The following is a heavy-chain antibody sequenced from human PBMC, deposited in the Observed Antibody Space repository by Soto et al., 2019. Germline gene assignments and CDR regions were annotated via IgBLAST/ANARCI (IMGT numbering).Heavy chain of an antibody. CDR1: GYTFTGYY. CDR2: INPNSGGT. D-gene: IGHD3-22*01. Sequence: ASVKVSCKASGYTFTGYYMHCVRHSPGQGLEWMGWINPNSGGTNYAQKFQGRVTMTRDTSISTAYMELSRLRSDDTAVYYCARGRYYYDSSGYDPLDYWGQGTPVTVSS. J-gene: IGHJ4*02. V-gene: IGHV1-2*02. CDR3: ARGRYYYDSSGYDPLDY.